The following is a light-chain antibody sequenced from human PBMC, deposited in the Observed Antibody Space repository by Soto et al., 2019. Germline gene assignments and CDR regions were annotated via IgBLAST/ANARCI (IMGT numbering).Light chain of an antibody. J-gene: IGKJ4*01. CDR1: QSVSSN. CDR3: QQRSGWLT. CDR2: AAS. V-gene: IGKV3-11*01. Sequence: EIVMTQSPATLSVSPGERATLSCRASQSVSSNLAWYQQKPGQAPRLLIYAASTRDTGIPARFSGSGSGTDFTLTISNLEAEDFAVYYCQQRSGWLTFGGGTKVDIK.